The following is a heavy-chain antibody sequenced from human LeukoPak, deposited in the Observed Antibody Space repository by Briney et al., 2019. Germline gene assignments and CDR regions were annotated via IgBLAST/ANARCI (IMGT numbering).Heavy chain of an antibody. Sequence: GASVRVSCKASGYTFTGYFMHWVRQAPGQGLDWMGWINPNTGGTMYAQKFQGRVTMARDTSIGTAYMELSTVTSDDTAVYFCARVHATGYFSLDLGYWGQGTLVTVSS. V-gene: IGHV1-2*02. CDR2: INPNTGGT. J-gene: IGHJ4*02. D-gene: IGHD3-9*01. CDR3: ARVHATGYFSLDLGY. CDR1: GYTFTGYF.